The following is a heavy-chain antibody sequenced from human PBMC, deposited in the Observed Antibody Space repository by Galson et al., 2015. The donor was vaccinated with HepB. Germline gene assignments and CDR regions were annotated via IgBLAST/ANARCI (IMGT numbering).Heavy chain of an antibody. J-gene: IGHJ3*02. D-gene: IGHD1-26*01. Sequence: SLRLSCAASGFTFSSYAMHWVRQAPGKGLEWVAVISYDGSNKYYADSVKGRFTISRDNSKNTLYLQMNSLRAEDTAVYYCARHSGSYAFDIWGQGTMVTVSS. CDR2: ISYDGSNK. CDR1: GFTFSSYA. CDR3: ARHSGSYAFDI. V-gene: IGHV3-30*04.